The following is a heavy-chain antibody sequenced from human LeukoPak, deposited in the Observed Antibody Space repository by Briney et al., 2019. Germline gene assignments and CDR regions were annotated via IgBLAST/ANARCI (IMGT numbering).Heavy chain of an antibody. CDR2: IYYSGSP. D-gene: IGHD6-19*01. J-gene: IGHJ5*02. CDR3: ASHSSSGWGES. V-gene: IGHV4-59*08. Sequence: PSETLSLTCTVSGGSISSYYWSWIRQPPGKGLEWIGYIYYSGSPNYNPSLKSRVTISVDTSKNQFSLKLSSVTAADTAVYYCASHSSSGWGESWGQGTLVTVSS. CDR1: GGSISSYY.